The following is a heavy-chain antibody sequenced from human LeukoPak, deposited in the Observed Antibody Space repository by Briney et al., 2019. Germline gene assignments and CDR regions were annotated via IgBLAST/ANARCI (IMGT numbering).Heavy chain of an antibody. Sequence: SETLSLTCTVSGGSISSSNYYWGWIRQPPGKGLEWIGSIYHSGSTYYNPSLKSRVTISVDTSKNQFSLKLSSVTAADTAVYYCARVHSIAVADYFDYWGQGTLVTVSS. V-gene: IGHV4-39*07. CDR3: ARVHSIAVADYFDY. J-gene: IGHJ4*02. CDR1: GGSISSSNYY. D-gene: IGHD6-19*01. CDR2: IYHSGST.